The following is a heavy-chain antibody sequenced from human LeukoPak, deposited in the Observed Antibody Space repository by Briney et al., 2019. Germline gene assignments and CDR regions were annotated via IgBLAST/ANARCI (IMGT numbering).Heavy chain of an antibody. J-gene: IGHJ4*02. D-gene: IGHD3-10*01. V-gene: IGHV3-30-3*01. Sequence: SGRSLRLSCAASGFTFSSYTMHWVRQAPGQGLEWVAVISYDGSNKYYADSVKGRFTISGDTSKNTLYLQMNSLRAEDTAVYYCARDPVITMVRGVIMDYWGQGTLVTVSS. CDR2: ISYDGSNK. CDR3: ARDPVITMVRGVIMDY. CDR1: GFTFSSYT.